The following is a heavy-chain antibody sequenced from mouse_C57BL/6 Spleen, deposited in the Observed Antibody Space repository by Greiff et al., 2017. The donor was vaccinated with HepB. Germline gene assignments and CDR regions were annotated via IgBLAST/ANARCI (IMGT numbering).Heavy chain of an antibody. CDR2: INPNSGST. Sequence: QVQLQQPGAELVKPGASVKLSCKASGYTFTSYWMHWVKQRPGQGLEWIGMINPNSGSTNYNEKFKSKDTLTVDKSSSTAYMQLSSLTSEDAAVYSCESITKVEDDAMDYWGQGTSVTVSS. CDR3: ESITKVEDDAMDY. CDR1: GYTFTSYW. V-gene: IGHV1-64*01. J-gene: IGHJ4*01. D-gene: IGHD1-1*01.